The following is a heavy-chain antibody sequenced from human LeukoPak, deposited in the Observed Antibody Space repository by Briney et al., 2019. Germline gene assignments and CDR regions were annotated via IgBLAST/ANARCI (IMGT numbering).Heavy chain of an antibody. D-gene: IGHD1-26*01. V-gene: IGHV4-59*01. CDR2: IYYSGST. CDR3: ARDVYEWELLRDVHWFDP. Sequence: SETLSVTCTVSGCAISSYYLSWIRQPPGKGREWMGYIYYSGSTNYNPSHKSRVTISVDTHKHQFSLKLRSVTAADPAAYYCARDVYEWELLRDVHWFDPWGEGPLVTVSS. CDR1: GCAISSYY. J-gene: IGHJ5*02.